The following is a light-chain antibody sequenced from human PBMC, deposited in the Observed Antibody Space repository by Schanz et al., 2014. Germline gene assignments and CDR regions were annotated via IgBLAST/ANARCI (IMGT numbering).Light chain of an antibody. Sequence: QSALTQPASVSGSPGQSITIFCTGTSSDIGAHNYVSWYQQHPGKAPKLIVYDVHDRPSGVSYRFSGSKSGYTASLTISGLQAEDEANYYCCSYISTHTLAWVFGGGTKLTVL. CDR3: CSYISTHTLAWV. J-gene: IGLJ2*01. V-gene: IGLV2-14*03. CDR1: SSDIGAHNY. CDR2: DVH.